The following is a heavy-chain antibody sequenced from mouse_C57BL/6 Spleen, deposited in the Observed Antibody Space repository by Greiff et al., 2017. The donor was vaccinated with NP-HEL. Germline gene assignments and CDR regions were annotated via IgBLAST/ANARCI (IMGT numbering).Heavy chain of an antibody. CDR1: GFTFSDYG. CDR2: ISNLAYSI. D-gene: IGHD4-1*01. Sequence: EVMLVESGGGLVQPGGSLKLSCAASGFTFSDYGMAWVRQAPRKGPEWVAFISNLAYSIYYADTVTGRFTISRENAKNTLYLEMSSLRSEDTARYYCARHAMSLGAMDYWGQGTSVTVSS. V-gene: IGHV5-15*01. CDR3: ARHAMSLGAMDY. J-gene: IGHJ4*01.